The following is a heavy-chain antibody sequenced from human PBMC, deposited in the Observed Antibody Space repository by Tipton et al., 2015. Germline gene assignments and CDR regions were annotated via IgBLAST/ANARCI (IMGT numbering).Heavy chain of an antibody. J-gene: IGHJ4*02. CDR1: GFSFSDAW. D-gene: IGHD6-25*01. CDR2: IKTKVYGGTI. CDR3: TTDPSPPGSGSNSDF. Sequence: GSLRLSCAASGFSFSDAWMNWVRQAPGKGLEWVGRIKTKVYGGTIDYAAAVKGRFIISKDESKNTLFLQMGSLKAEDTGVYYCTTDPSPPGSGSNSDFWGQGTLVTVSS. V-gene: IGHV3-15*07.